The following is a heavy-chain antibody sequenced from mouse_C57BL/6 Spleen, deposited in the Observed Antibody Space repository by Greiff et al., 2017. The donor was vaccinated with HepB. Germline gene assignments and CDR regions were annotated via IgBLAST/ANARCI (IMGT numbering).Heavy chain of an antibody. V-gene: IGHV7-3*01. Sequence: EVKVVESGGGLVQPGGSLSLSCAASGFTFTDYYMSWVRQPPGKALEWLGFIRNKANGYTTEYSASVKGRFTISRDNSQSILYLQMNALRAEDSATYYCARGQSYYGSSYFDYWGQGTTLTVSA. D-gene: IGHD1-1*01. J-gene: IGHJ2*01. CDR1: GFTFTDYY. CDR2: IRNKANGYTT. CDR3: ARGQSYYGSSYFDY.